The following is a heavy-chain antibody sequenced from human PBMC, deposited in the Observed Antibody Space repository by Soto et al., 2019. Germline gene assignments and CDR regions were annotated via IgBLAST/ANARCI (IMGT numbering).Heavy chain of an antibody. J-gene: IGHJ4*02. Sequence: PGGSLRLSCAASGSTFSSYAMSWVRQAPGKGLEWVSAISGSGGSTYYADSVKGRFTISRDNSKNTLYLQMNSLRAEDTAVYYCAKDLSSGYRSSSYFDYWGQGTLVTVSS. D-gene: IGHD3-22*01. V-gene: IGHV3-23*01. CDR3: AKDLSSGYRSSSYFDY. CDR1: GSTFSSYA. CDR2: ISGSGGST.